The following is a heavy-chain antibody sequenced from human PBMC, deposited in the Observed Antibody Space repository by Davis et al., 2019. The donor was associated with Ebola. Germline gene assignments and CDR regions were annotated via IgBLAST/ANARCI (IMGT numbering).Heavy chain of an antibody. CDR1: GGTFSSYA. CDR3: ARHVTYYYGSGSYVPYYYYYGMDV. Sequence: AASVKVSCKASGGTFSSYAISWVRQAPGQGLEWMGGIIPIFGTANYAQKFQGRVTITADESTSTAYMELSSLRSEDTAVYYCARHVTYYYGSGSYVPYYYYYGMDVWGQGTTVTVSS. D-gene: IGHD3-10*01. J-gene: IGHJ6*02. CDR2: IIPIFGTA. V-gene: IGHV1-69*13.